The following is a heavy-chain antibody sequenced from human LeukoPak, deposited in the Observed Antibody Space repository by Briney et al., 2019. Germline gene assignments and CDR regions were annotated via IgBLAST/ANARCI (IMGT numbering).Heavy chain of an antibody. CDR3: ARQAGERITIFGVVISHSCPFDY. CDR2: IYYSGST. D-gene: IGHD3-3*01. CDR1: GGSISSSSYY. Sequence: SETLSLTCTVSGGSISSSSYYCGWIRQPPGKGLEWIGSIYYSGSTYYNPSLKSRVTISVDTSKNQFSLKLSSVTAADTAVYYCARQAGERITIFGVVISHSCPFDYWGQGTLVTVSS. V-gene: IGHV4-39*01. J-gene: IGHJ4*02.